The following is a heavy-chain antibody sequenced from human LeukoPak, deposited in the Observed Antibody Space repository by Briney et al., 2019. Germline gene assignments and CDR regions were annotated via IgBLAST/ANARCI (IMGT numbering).Heavy chain of an antibody. V-gene: IGHV4-34*01. J-gene: IGHJ4*02. CDR1: GGSFSGYY. CDR2: INHSGNA. CDR3: ARGQGTVTTH. D-gene: IGHD4-17*01. Sequence: SEALSLTCAVSGGSFSGYYWTWIRQPPGKGLEWIGEINHSGNANYNPSLKSRVTISLDMSENHFSLKLTSVTAADTAVYYCARGQGTVTTHWGQGTLVTVSS.